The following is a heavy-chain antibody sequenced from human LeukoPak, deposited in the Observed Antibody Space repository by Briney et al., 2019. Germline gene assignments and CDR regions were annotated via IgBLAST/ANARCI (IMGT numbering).Heavy chain of an antibody. D-gene: IGHD1-7*01. V-gene: IGHV3-33*08. Sequence: PGGSLRLSCAASGFTFDDYAMHWVRQAPGKGLEWVAVIWYDAKNMYYAESVKGRFTISRDNSKTTLYLQMNSLRAEDTAVYYCARDWELLTAFDIWGQGTMVTVSS. CDR3: ARDWELLTAFDI. CDR1: GFTFDDYA. J-gene: IGHJ3*02. CDR2: IWYDAKNM.